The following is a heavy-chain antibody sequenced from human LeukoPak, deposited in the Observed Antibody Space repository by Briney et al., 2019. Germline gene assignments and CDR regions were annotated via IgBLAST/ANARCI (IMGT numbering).Heavy chain of an antibody. J-gene: IGHJ4*02. V-gene: IGHV4-31*03. CDR2: IYYSGST. CDR1: GGSISSGGYY. CDR3: AKKLIWRVYPPKYYFDY. Sequence: PSETLSLTCTVSGGSISSGGYYWSWIRQHPGKGLEWIGYIYYSGSTYYNPSLKSRVTISVDTSKNQFSLKLSSVTAADTAVYYCAKKLIWRVYPPKYYFDYGGQGPLVTVSS. D-gene: IGHD3-3*01.